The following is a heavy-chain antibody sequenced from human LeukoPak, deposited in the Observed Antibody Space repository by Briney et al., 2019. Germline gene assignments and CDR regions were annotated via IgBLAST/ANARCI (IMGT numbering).Heavy chain of an antibody. CDR3: AKGGNSAPLDY. J-gene: IGHJ4*02. Sequence: PGGSLRLSCAASGFTFSNSAMTWVRQAPGEGLEWVSAISAGGSDTIYTHSVKDRFTISRDNSKNTLYLQMNSLRAEDTAVYYCAKGGNSAPLDYWGQGTLVTVSS. V-gene: IGHV3-23*01. CDR2: ISAGGSDT. CDR1: GFTFSNSA. D-gene: IGHD1-7*01.